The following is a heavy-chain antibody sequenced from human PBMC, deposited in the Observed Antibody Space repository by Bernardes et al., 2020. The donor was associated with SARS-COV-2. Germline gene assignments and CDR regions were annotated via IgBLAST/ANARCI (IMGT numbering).Heavy chain of an antibody. J-gene: IGHJ3*02. CDR3: ARSRGAYYYGSGSYQSYDAFDI. D-gene: IGHD3-10*01. CDR2: IDWDDDN. CDR1: GFSLSTSGMC. Sequence: SGPTLVKPTQTLTLTCTFSGFSLSTSGMCVSWIRQPPGKALEWLALIDWDDDNYYSTSLKTRLTISKDTSKNQVVLTMTNMDPVDTATYYCARSRGAYYYGSGSYQSYDAFDIWGQGTMVTVSS. V-gene: IGHV2-70*01.